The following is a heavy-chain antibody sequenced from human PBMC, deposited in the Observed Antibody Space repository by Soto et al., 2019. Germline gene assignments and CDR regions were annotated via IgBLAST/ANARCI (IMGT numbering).Heavy chain of an antibody. J-gene: IGHJ4*02. Sequence: VQLVESGGGLVQPGGSLRLSCAASGFTFSSYEMNWVRQAPGKGLEWVSYISSSGSTIYYADSVKGRFTISRDNAKNSLYLQMNSLRAEDTAVYYCARRGPRVVSLRFLEWTFDYWGQGTLVTVSS. CDR3: ARRGPRVVSLRFLEWTFDY. CDR1: GFTFSSYE. V-gene: IGHV3-48*03. CDR2: ISSSGSTI. D-gene: IGHD3-3*01.